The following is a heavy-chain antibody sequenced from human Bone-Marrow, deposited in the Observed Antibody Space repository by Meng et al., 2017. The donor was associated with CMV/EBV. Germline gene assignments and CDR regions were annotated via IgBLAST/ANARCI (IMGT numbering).Heavy chain of an antibody. D-gene: IGHD6-13*01. CDR1: GFIFDDYA. V-gene: IGHV3-9*01. CDR2: ISWNSGSI. J-gene: IGHJ4*02. CDR3: AKDTHSSRWLGYYFDY. Sequence: SLKISCAASGFIFDDYAMHWVRQAPGKGLEWVSGISWNSGSIGYADSVKGRFTISRDNAKNSLYLQMNSLRAEDTALYYCAKDTHSSRWLGYYFDYWGQGTRVTCSS.